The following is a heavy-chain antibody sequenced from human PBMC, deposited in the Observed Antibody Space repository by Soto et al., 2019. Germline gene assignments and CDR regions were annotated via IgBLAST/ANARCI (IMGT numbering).Heavy chain of an antibody. CDR3: ASDNCSSTSCPIDY. Sequence: QVQLVQSGAEVKKPGSSVKVSCKASGGTFSSYTISWVRQAPGQGLEWMGRIIPILGIANYAQRFQGRVTITADKSTSTAYMELSSLRSEDTAVYYCASDNCSSTSCPIDYWGQGTLVTVSS. V-gene: IGHV1-69*02. CDR1: GGTFSSYT. J-gene: IGHJ4*02. D-gene: IGHD2-2*01. CDR2: IIPILGIA.